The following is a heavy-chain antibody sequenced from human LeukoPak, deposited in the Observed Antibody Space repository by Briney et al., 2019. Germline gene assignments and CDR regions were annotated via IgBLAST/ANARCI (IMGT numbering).Heavy chain of an antibody. Sequence: GGSLRLSCAASRFTFNKYNMNWVRQAPGKGLEWVANIKTDGSLVYYVDSVKGRFTISRDKAKNSLYLQMNSLRAEDTAVYYCARDLNWETYWGQGTLVSVSS. V-gene: IGHV3-7*01. J-gene: IGHJ4*02. CDR1: RFTFNKYN. D-gene: IGHD7-27*01. CDR3: ARDLNWETY. CDR2: IKTDGSLV.